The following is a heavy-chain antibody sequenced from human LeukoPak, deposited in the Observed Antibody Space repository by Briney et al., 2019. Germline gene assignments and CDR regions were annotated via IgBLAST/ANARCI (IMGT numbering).Heavy chain of an antibody. CDR2: SSGSGGGT. D-gene: IGHD6-13*01. V-gene: IGHV3-23*01. CDR3: ARGYSSSWYTPHYYYYYYMDV. CDR1: GFTFSSSA. J-gene: IGHJ6*03. Sequence: GGSLRLSCAASGFTFSSSAMSWVRQAPGKGLEWVSGSSGSGGGTYYADSVKGRFTISRDNSKNTLYLQMNSLRAEDTAVYYCARGYSSSWYTPHYYYYYYMDVWGKGTTVTVSS.